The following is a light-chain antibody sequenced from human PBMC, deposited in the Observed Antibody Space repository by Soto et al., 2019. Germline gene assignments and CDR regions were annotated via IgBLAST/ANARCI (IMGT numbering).Light chain of an antibody. CDR3: SSFAGGDSVV. J-gene: IGLJ2*01. V-gene: IGLV2-8*01. Sequence: QSALTQPPSASGSPGQSVTISCTGTSSDVGGYNYVSWYQQHAGKGPKLMIYEVTKRPSGVPDRFSGSKFGNTASLTVSGLQADDEAAYYCSSFAGGDSVVFGGGTKLTVL. CDR1: SSDVGGYNY. CDR2: EVT.